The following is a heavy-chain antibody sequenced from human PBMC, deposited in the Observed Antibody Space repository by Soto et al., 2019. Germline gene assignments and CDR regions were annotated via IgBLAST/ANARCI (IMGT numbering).Heavy chain of an antibody. Sequence: QVQLQESGPGLVNPSETLSLTCSVSGGSITSLYWTWVRQPPGKGLEWIGWIYYSGTTNYNPSLTSRVTISVDTSKNQFSLKLHSVTAADTAMYYCTRLRNHYVMDVRGRGTTVTVSS. CDR2: IYYSGTT. CDR1: GGSITSLY. D-gene: IGHD1-1*01. J-gene: IGHJ6*03. V-gene: IGHV4-59*08. CDR3: TRLRNHYVMDV.